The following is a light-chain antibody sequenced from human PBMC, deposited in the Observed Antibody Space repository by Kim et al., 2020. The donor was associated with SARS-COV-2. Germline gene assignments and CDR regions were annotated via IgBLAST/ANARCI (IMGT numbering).Light chain of an antibody. V-gene: IGKV3-20*01. CDR2: GAS. Sequence: SPGERTTLSCRASQSVRSNYLAWYQQKAGQAPRLLMFGASTRATGIPDRFSGSGSGTDFTLTISRLEPEDFAVYYCQQYAGSRLTFGGGTKVDI. CDR3: QQYAGSRLT. CDR1: QSVRSNY. J-gene: IGKJ4*01.